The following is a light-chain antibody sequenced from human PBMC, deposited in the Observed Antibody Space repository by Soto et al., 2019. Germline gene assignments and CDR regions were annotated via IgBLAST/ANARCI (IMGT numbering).Light chain of an antibody. Sequence: DIQMTQSPSTLSASVGDRVTITCRASQSISRWLAWYQQKPGKAPKFLIYDASNLQSGVPSRFSGSGSGTEFTLPISSLQPDDFATYYCQQYKSYSGYTFGQGTKLEIK. V-gene: IGKV1-5*01. J-gene: IGKJ2*01. CDR1: QSISRW. CDR2: DAS. CDR3: QQYKSYSGYT.